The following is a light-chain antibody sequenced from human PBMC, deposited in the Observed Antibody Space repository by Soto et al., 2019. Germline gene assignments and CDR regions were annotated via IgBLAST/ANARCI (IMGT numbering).Light chain of an antibody. CDR2: GAS. V-gene: IGKV3-15*01. Sequence: EIVMTQSPATLSVSPGERATLSCRASQSVSSNLAWYQQKPGQAPRLLIYGASTRATGIPARFSGSGSGTEFTLTLSSLHSEDFAVYYCQQYNNSPLTVGQGTRLEI. CDR3: QQYNNSPLT. CDR1: QSVSSN. J-gene: IGKJ5*01.